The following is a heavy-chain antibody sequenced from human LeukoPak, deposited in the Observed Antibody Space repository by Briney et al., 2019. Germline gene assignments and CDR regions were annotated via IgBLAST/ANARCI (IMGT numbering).Heavy chain of an antibody. CDR3: AKDLWSGGSCCDAFDI. CDR1: GFTFSSYA. Sequence: PGASLRLSCAASGFTFSSYAMSWVRQAPGKGLEWVSGISGSGGSTYYADAVKGRFTISRDNSKNTLYLQMNSLRVEDTAVYYCAKDLWSGGSCCDAFDIWGQGTMVTVSS. D-gene: IGHD2-15*01. CDR2: ISGSGGST. J-gene: IGHJ3*02. V-gene: IGHV3-23*01.